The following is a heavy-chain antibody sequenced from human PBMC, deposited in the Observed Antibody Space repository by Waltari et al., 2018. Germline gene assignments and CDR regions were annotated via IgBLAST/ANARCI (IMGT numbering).Heavy chain of an antibody. Sequence: QVQLQESGPGLVKPSETLSLTCTVSGGSISSYYWSWIRQPAGKGLEWIGRIYTTGSINYNPALKSRVTMSVDTSKNQFSLRLSSVTAADTAVYYCARGHYCSSTSCPRDFDYWGQGTLVTVSS. V-gene: IGHV4-4*07. J-gene: IGHJ4*02. CDR3: ARGHYCSSTSCPRDFDY. D-gene: IGHD2-2*01. CDR1: GGSISSYY. CDR2: IYTTGSI.